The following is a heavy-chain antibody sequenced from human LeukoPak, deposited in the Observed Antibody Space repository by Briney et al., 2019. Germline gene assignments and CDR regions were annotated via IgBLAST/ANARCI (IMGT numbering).Heavy chain of an antibody. CDR3: ARPKRGYSGYDQYYFDY. CDR1: GGSFSGYY. V-gene: IGHV4-34*01. CDR2: INHSGST. J-gene: IGHJ4*02. Sequence: SETLSLTCAVYGGSFSGYYWSWIRQPPGKGLEWIGEINHSGSTNYNPSLKSRVTISVDTSKNQFSLKLSSVTAADTAVYYCARPKRGYSGYDQYYFDYWGQGTLVTVSS. D-gene: IGHD5-12*01.